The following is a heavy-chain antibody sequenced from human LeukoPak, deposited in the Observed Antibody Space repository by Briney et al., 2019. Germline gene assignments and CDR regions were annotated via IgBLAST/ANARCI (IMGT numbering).Heavy chain of an antibody. CDR1: GGSFSGYY. D-gene: IGHD4-17*01. CDR2: INHSGST. V-gene: IGHV4-34*01. J-gene: IGHJ4*02. Sequence: PSETLSLTCAVYGGSFSGYYWSWIRQPPGKGLEWIGEINHSGSTNYNPSLKSRVTLLVDTSKNQFSLKLSSVTAADTAVYYCAPETYGDYLPFDYWGRGTLVTVSS. CDR3: APETYGDYLPFDY.